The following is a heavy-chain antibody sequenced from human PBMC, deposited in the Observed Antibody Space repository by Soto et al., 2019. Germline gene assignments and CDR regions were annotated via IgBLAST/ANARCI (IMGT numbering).Heavy chain of an antibody. CDR2: MSYDGTKQ. CDR1: GFPFSTYG. D-gene: IGHD4-4*01. Sequence: WGSLRLSCAASGFPFSTYGMHWVRQAPGKGLEWVAAMSYDGTKQYYVDSVKGRFTISRDDSKNTLYLQMNSLKTEDTAVYYCTPYRGSNSRWGQGTLVTVSS. V-gene: IGHV3-30*03. CDR3: TPYRGSNSR. J-gene: IGHJ4*02.